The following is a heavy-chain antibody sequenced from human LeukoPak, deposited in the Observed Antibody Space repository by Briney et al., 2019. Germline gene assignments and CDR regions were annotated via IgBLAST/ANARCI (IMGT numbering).Heavy chain of an antibody. Sequence: GGSLRLSCAASGFTFSTYWMHWVRQAPGEGLVWVSRIKSDGSDTSYADSVKGRVTISRDNAKNTVYLQMNSLRAEGAVVCYCARGFWTGVEYWGQGALVTVSS. J-gene: IGHJ4*02. CDR3: ARGFWTGVEY. CDR2: IKSDGSDT. D-gene: IGHD3/OR15-3a*01. CDR1: GFTFSTYW. V-gene: IGHV3-74*01.